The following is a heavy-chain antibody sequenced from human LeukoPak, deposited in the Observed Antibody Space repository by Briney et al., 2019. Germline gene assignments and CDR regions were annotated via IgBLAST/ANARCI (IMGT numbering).Heavy chain of an antibody. V-gene: IGHV1-2*02. CDR2: INPDSGGT. Sequence: ASVKVSCKASGYTFTDHYMHWARQAPGQGLEWVGWINPDSGGTNSAQKFQGRVTMTRDTSITTAYMELSRLTSDDTAVYYCARGRVIVVRGVILLPFDFWGQGTLVTVSS. CDR3: ARGRVIVVRGVILLPFDF. D-gene: IGHD3-10*01. CDR1: GYTFTDHY. J-gene: IGHJ4*02.